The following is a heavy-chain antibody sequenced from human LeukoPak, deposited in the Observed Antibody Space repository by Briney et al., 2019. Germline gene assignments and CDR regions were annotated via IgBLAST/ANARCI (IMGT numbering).Heavy chain of an antibody. V-gene: IGHV1-24*01. D-gene: IGHD5-18*01. J-gene: IGHJ2*01. Sequence: ASVKVSCKVSGYTLTELSMHWVRQAPGKGLEWMGGFDPEDGETIYAQKFQGRVTMTEDTSTDTAYMELSSLRSEDTAVYYCATSTVHLWTDWYFDLWGRGTLVTVSS. CDR2: FDPEDGET. CDR1: GYTLTELS. CDR3: ATSTVHLWTDWYFDL.